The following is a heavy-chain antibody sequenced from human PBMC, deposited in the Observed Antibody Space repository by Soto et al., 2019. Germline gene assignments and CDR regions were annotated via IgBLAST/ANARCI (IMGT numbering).Heavy chain of an antibody. J-gene: IGHJ4*02. V-gene: IGHV4-59*01. CDR1: GGSISSYY. CDR2: IYYSGST. CDR3: ARGGTQDIFSQFDY. D-gene: IGHD2-21*01. Sequence: SETLSLTCTVSGGSISSYYCSWIRQPPGKGLEWIGYIYYSGSTNYNPSLKSRVTISVDTSKNQFSLKLSSVTAADTAVYYCARGGTQDIFSQFDYWGQGTLVTVSS.